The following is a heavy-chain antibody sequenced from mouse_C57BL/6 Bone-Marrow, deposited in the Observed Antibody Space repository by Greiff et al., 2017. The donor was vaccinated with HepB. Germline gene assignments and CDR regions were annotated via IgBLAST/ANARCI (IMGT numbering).Heavy chain of an antibody. Sequence: EVQLVESGGGLVQPGGSLKLSCAASGFTFSDYGMAWVRQAPRKGPEWVAFISNLAYSIYYADTVTGRFTISRENAKNTLYLERSSLRSEDTAMYYCARPLYSSGGAMDYWGQGTSVTVSS. V-gene: IGHV5-15*01. J-gene: IGHJ4*01. CDR1: GFTFSDYG. CDR3: ARPLYSSGGAMDY. CDR2: ISNLAYSI. D-gene: IGHD3-2*02.